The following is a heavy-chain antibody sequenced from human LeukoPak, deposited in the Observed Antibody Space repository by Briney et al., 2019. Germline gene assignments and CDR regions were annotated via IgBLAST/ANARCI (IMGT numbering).Heavy chain of an antibody. Sequence: GGSLRLSCAASGFTVSSNYMSWVRQAPGKGLEWVSVIYSSGSTYYADSVKGRFTISRDNSKNTLHLQMNTLRAEDTAVYYCAREESVAVAGTQRDSDAFDIWGQGTMVTVSS. CDR3: AREESVAVAGTQRDSDAFDI. D-gene: IGHD6-19*01. CDR1: GFTVSSNY. V-gene: IGHV3-53*01. J-gene: IGHJ3*02. CDR2: IYSSGST.